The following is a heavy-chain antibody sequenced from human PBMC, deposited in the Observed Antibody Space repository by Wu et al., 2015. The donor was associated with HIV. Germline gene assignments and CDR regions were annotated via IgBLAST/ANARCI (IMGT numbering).Heavy chain of an antibody. J-gene: IGHJ5*02. V-gene: IGHV1-18*01. D-gene: IGHD2-2*02. CDR3: ARDYCSSTSCYTGWFDP. CDR1: GYTFTSYG. CDR2: ISAYNGNT. Sequence: QVQLVQSGAEVKKPGASVKVSCKASGYTFTSYGISWVRQAPGQGLEWMGWISAYNGNTNYAQKLQGRVTMTTDTSTSTGYMELRSLRFDDTAVYYCARDYCSSTSCYTGWFDPWGQGTLVTVSS.